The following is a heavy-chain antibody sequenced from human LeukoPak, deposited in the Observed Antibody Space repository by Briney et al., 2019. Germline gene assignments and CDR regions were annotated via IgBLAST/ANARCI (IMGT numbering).Heavy chain of an antibody. CDR3: ARARNDYQFDY. V-gene: IGHV1-2*02. J-gene: IGHJ4*02. CDR1: GYTFTSYY. D-gene: IGHD1-1*01. Sequence: ASVKVSCTASGYTFTSYYMHWVRQAPGQGLEWMGWINPNSGDRNYAQKFQGRVTMTRDTSISTAYMELSRLRSDDTAVYYCARARNDYQFDYWGQGTLVTVSS. CDR2: INPNSGDR.